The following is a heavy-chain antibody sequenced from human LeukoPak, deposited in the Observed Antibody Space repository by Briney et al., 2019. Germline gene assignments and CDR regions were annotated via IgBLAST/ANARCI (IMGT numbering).Heavy chain of an antibody. CDR3: AKISVTLTRDY. J-gene: IGHJ4*02. V-gene: IGHV3-23*01. CDR2: ISGSGGST. CDR1: GFTFSSYA. D-gene: IGHD6-19*01. Sequence: GGSLRLSCAASGFTFSSYAMSWVRQAPGKGLEWVSAISGSGGSTYYADSVKGRFTISRDNSKNTLFLQMNSLRADNTAVYYCAKISVTLTRDYWGQGTLVTVSS.